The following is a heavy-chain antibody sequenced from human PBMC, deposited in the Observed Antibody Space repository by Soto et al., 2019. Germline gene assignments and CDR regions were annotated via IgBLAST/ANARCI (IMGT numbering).Heavy chain of an antibody. V-gene: IGHV3-23*01. CDR3: AKDYDTLTGCLY. Sequence: EVQLLESGGGLAQPGGSLRLSCAASGFTFSSYAMSWVRQAPGKGLEWVSGIRGSGGSTYYADSVKDRFTISRDNSNTTLYLQMNSLRAEDTAVYYCAKDYDTLTGCLYWGQGTLVTVSS. D-gene: IGHD3-9*01. CDR1: GFTFSSYA. CDR2: IRGSGGST. J-gene: IGHJ4*02.